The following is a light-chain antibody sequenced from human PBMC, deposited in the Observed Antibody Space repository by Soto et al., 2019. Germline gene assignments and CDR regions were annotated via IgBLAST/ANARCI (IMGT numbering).Light chain of an antibody. V-gene: IGLV6-57*03. CDR2: EDN. CDR3: QSYHSSTPYV. J-gene: IGLJ1*01. CDR1: GGSIASGY. Sequence: NFMLTQPHSVSESPGKTVTISCTRSGGSIASGYVQWYQQRPGSAPTTVIYEDNQRPSGVPDRFSGSIDRSSNSASLTISRLKTEDEADYYCQSYHSSTPYVFGTGTQLTVL.